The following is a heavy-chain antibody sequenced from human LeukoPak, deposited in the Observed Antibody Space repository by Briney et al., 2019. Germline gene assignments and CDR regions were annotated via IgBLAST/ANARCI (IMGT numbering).Heavy chain of an antibody. D-gene: IGHD3-3*01. Sequence: PSETLSLNCAVYGGSFSGYYWSWIRQPPGKGLEWIGEINHSGSTNYNPSLKSRVTISVDTSKNQFSLKLSSVTDADTAVYYCARGGFITIFGVVINYYYYMDVWGKGTTVTVSS. J-gene: IGHJ6*03. V-gene: IGHV4-34*01. CDR1: GGSFSGYY. CDR2: INHSGST. CDR3: ARGGFITIFGVVINYYYYMDV.